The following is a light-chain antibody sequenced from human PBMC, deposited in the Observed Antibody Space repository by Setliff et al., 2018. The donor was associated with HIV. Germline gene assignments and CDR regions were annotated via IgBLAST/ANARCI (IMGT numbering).Light chain of an antibody. CDR1: SSDVGGYKY. Sequence: QSVLTQPRSVSGSPGQSVTISCTGSSSDVGGYKYVSWYQQHPGKAPKLMIYDVSKRPSGAPDRFSGSKSGSTASLTISGLQAEDEADYYCCSYAGSYPYVFGTGTKVTVL. CDR2: DVS. J-gene: IGLJ1*01. CDR3: CSYAGSYPYV. V-gene: IGLV2-11*01.